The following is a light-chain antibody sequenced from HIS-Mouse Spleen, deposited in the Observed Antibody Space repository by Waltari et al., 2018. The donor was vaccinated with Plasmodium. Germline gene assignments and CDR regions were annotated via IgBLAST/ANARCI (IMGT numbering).Light chain of an antibody. CDR2: EVS. Sequence: QSALTQPPSASGPPGPSVTISCTGTSSDDGGYTYVPWYQQHPGKPPKLMVYEVSKRPSGVPDRFSGSKSGNTASLTVSGLQAEDEADYYCSSYAGSNNLVFGGGTKLTVL. V-gene: IGLV2-8*01. CDR3: SSYAGSNNLV. J-gene: IGLJ2*01. CDR1: SSDDGGYTY.